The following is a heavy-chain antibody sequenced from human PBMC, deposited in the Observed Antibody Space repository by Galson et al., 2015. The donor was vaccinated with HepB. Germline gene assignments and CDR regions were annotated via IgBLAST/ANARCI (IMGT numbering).Heavy chain of an antibody. V-gene: IGHV2-5*02. Sequence: PALVKPTQTLTLTCTFSGFSLSTSGVGVGWIRQPPGKALEWLALIYWDDDKRYSPSLKSRLTITKDTSKNQVVLTMTNMDPVDTATYYCAHMGAMDTDFDYWGQGTLVTVSS. D-gene: IGHD5-18*01. CDR1: GFSLSTSGVG. CDR2: IYWDDDK. CDR3: AHMGAMDTDFDY. J-gene: IGHJ4*02.